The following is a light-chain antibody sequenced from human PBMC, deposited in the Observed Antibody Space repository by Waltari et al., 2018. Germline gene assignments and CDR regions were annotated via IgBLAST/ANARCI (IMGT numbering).Light chain of an antibody. CDR3: CSYAGSYTYVI. CDR2: DVN. Sequence: QSALTQPRSVSGSPGQSVTISCIGTSSDVGNYDHVPWYQEHPGKAPKLMIFDVNKRPSGVPDRFSGSKSGNTASLTISGLQAEDEADYYCCSYAGSYTYVIFGGGTKLTVL. CDR1: SSDVGNYDH. V-gene: IGLV2-11*01. J-gene: IGLJ2*01.